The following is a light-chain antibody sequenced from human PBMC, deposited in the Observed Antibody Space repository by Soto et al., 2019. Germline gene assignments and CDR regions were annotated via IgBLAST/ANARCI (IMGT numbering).Light chain of an antibody. J-gene: IGKJ4*01. V-gene: IGKV1-39*01. CDR3: QQAYSPLLT. CDR1: QSIATS. CDR2: DTS. Sequence: DIQMTQSPSSLSASVGDTVTITCRASQSIATSLNWLQLKPGKAPKLLIYDTSTLQSGVPSRFSGGGSGTDFTLTISSLQPEDYALYFCQQAYSPLLTFGGGTRVEIK.